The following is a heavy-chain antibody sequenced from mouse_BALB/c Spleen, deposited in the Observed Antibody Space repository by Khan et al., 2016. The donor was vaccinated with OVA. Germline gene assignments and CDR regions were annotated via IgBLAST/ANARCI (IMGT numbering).Heavy chain of an antibody. Sequence: VQLQQSGPELVEPGASVKMSCKTSGYTFTNYVLHWVKQRPGQGLEWIAYINPDNAGTRYNEIFRGKATLTSDISSTTAYLELSSLTSEYSAVDYCAREASSWDFSFPYWGQGTLVTVSA. J-gene: IGHJ3*01. V-gene: IGHV1S136*01. CDR3: AREASSWDFSFPY. CDR1: GYTFTNYV. CDR2: INPDNAGT. D-gene: IGHD4-1*01.